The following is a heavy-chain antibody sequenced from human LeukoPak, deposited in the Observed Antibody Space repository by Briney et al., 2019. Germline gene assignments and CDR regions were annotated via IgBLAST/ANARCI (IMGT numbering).Heavy chain of an antibody. D-gene: IGHD3-10*01. CDR3: ARRAGSGSRYTHYYYSYYMDV. CDR2: INNSGSA. V-gene: IGHV4-34*01. CDR1: GGTFSGDY. Sequence: PSGTLSLTCAVYGGTFSGDYWSWVRQPPGKGREWSGGINNSGSANYNPSPTRRATISVDTCKNQSSLKLSALAAADTAVYYCARRAGSGSRYTHYYYSYYMDVWGKGTTVTIPS. J-gene: IGHJ6*03.